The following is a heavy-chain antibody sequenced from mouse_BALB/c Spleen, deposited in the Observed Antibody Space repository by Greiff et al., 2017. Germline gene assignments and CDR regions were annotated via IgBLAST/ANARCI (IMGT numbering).Heavy chain of an antibody. CDR1: GFTFSSSY. CDR3: ARQGRYGNFYAMDY. CDR2: IYAGTGGT. V-gene: IGHV1-84*02. D-gene: IGHD2-10*02. J-gene: IGHJ4*01. Sequence: VHLVESGAELVKPGASVKLSCKTSGFTFSSSYISWLKQKPGQSLEWIAWIYAGTGGTSYNQKFTGKAQLTVDTSSSTAYMQFSSLTTEDTAIYYCARQGRYGNFYAMDYWGQGTSVTVSS.